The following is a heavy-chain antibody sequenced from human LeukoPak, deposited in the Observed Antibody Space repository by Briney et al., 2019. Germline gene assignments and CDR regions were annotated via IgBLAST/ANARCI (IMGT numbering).Heavy chain of an antibody. CDR3: ARDAAAGLDY. CDR1: GGSFSGYY. J-gene: IGHJ4*02. V-gene: IGHV4-34*01. CDR2: INHSGST. D-gene: IGHD6-13*01. Sequence: PSETLSLTCAVYGGSFSGYYWSWIRQPPGKGLEWIGEINHSGSTNYNPSLKSRVTISVDTSKNQFSLKLSSVTAADTAVYYCARDAAAGLDYWGQGTLVTVSS.